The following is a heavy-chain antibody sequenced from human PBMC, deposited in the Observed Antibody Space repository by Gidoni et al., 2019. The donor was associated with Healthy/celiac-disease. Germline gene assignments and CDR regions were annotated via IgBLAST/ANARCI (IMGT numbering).Heavy chain of an antibody. CDR1: GGTFSSYA. CDR2: NIPILGRA. CDR3: ARGWGGYSYGASFDY. V-gene: IGHV1-69*09. Sequence: QVQLVQSGAEVKTPGSSVKVSCKASGGTFSSYAISWVRQAPGQGLECMGRNIPILGRAKYAQKCKGRVTITADKSTSTDYMELSRLRYEETAGYYCARGWGGYSYGASFDYWGQGTLVNVSS. D-gene: IGHD5-18*01. J-gene: IGHJ4*02.